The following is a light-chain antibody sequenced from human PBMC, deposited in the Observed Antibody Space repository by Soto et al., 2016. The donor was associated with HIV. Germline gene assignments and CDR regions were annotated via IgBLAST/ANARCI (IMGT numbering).Light chain of an antibody. CDR3: LQDYSYPYS. CDR1: QGIKNE. V-gene: IGKV1-6*01. J-gene: IGKJ2*03. CDR2: SAS. Sequence: AIQMTQSPSPLSASVGDRVTITCRASQGIKNELGWYQQKPGEAPKLLIYSASTLGSGVPLRFSGSGSGTDFTLTISSLQPEDSASYFCLQDYSYPYSFGQGTKLEI.